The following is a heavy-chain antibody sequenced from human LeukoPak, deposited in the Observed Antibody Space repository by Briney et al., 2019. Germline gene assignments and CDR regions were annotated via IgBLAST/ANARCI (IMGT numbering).Heavy chain of an antibody. CDR1: GGSINGYY. CDR2: IYYRGST. D-gene: IGHD3-22*01. V-gene: IGHV4-59*01. Sequence: SETLSLTCTVSGGSINGYYWSWIRQPPEKVLEWIGYIYYRGSTNYNPSLKSRVTISVDTSKNQFSLKLSSVTAADTAVYYCASGDYDTSAYYYTFDYWGQGTLVTVSS. J-gene: IGHJ4*02. CDR3: ASGDYDTSAYYYTFDY.